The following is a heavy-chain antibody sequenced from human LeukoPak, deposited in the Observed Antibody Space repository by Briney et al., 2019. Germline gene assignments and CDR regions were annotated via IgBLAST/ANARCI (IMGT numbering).Heavy chain of an antibody. CDR2: INPNSGGT. D-gene: IGHD2/OR15-2a*01. CDR1: GYTFTGYY. CDR3: ARRLSRLSHQFDY. J-gene: IGHJ4*02. Sequence: ASVKVSCKASGYTFTGYYMHWVRQAPGQELEWMGWINPNSGGTNYAQKFQGRVTMTRDTSISTAYLELSRLRSDDTAVYYCARRLSRLSHQFDYWGQGTLVTVSS. V-gene: IGHV1-2*02.